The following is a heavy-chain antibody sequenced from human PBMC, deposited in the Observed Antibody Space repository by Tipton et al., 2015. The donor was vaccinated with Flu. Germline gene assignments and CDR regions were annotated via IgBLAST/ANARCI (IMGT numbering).Heavy chain of an antibody. CDR3: ARDEGDGYDSIGASSVFYGMDV. J-gene: IGHJ6*02. CDR2: ISWNGGSI. CDR1: GFTLEDYA. Sequence: SLRLSCEASGFTLEDYAMHWVRQAPGKGLEWVSGISWNGGSIAYAESVRGRFTISRNNAKNSLYLQMSSLRGEDTALYYCARDEGDGYDSIGASSVFYGMDVWGQGTTVTVS. D-gene: IGHD5-24*01. V-gene: IGHV3-9*01.